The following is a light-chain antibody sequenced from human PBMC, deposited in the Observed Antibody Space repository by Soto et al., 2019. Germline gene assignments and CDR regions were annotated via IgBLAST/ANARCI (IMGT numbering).Light chain of an antibody. Sequence: DVQMTESPSSLSASVGDRVTITRQASQDISNYLNWYKQKPGKAPKLLSYDASNLETGVPSRFSGSGSGTDFTFTISSLKPEDIETYYCQQYDNLPLTFGGGTKVDI. CDR1: QDISNY. V-gene: IGKV1-33*01. J-gene: IGKJ4*01. CDR2: DAS. CDR3: QQYDNLPLT.